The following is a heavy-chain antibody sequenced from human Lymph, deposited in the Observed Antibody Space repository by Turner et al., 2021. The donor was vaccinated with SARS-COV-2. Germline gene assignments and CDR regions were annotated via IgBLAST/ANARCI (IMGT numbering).Heavy chain of an antibody. Sequence: EVQLVESGGGLVKPGGSLRLSCAASGFTFSRYSMNWVRQAPGKGLEWVPSITFTSSYISYADSVKGRFTITRDNAKNSLYLQMNSLRAEDTAVYYCARGPPDFPYYFDYWGQGTLVTVSS. CDR3: ARGPPDFPYYFDY. J-gene: IGHJ4*02. V-gene: IGHV3-21*01. CDR2: ITFTSSYI. CDR1: GFTFSRYS. D-gene: IGHD2-21*02.